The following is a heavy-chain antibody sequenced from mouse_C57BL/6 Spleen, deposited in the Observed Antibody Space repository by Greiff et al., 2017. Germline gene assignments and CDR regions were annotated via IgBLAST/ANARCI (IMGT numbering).Heavy chain of an antibody. CDR2: IDPSDSYT. CDR1: GYTFTSYW. D-gene: IGHD1-1*01. J-gene: IGHJ2*01. Sequence: QVQLQQSGAELVKPGASVKLSCKASGYTFTSYWMQWVKQRPGQGLEWIGEIDPSDSYTNYNQKLKGKATLTVDTSSSTAYMQLSSLTSEDSAVYYCARWGTTVVEGYWGQGTTLTVSS. V-gene: IGHV1-50*01. CDR3: ARWGTTVVEGY.